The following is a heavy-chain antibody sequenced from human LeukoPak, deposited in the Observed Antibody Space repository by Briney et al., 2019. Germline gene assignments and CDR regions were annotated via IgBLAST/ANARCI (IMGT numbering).Heavy chain of an antibody. Sequence: GGSLRLSCAASGFTFSSYEMNWVRQAPGKGLEWVSAISGSGGSTYYADSVKGRFTISRDNSKNTLYLQMNSLRAEDTAVYYCAKDGVIDYYGSGSYSDYYYMDVWGKGTTVTVSS. D-gene: IGHD3-10*01. CDR1: GFTFSSYE. CDR2: ISGSGGST. CDR3: AKDGVIDYYGSGSYSDYYYMDV. J-gene: IGHJ6*03. V-gene: IGHV3-23*01.